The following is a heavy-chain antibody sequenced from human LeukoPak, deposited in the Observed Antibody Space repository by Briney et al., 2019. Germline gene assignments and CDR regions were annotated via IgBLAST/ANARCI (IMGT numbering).Heavy chain of an antibody. J-gene: IGHJ6*02. Sequence: ASVKVSCKASGYTFTSYAMHWVRQAPGQRLEWMGWINAGNGNTEYSQKFQGRVTITRDTSASTAYMELSSLRSEDTAVYYCARLVLVVPAARTYGMGVWGQGTTVAVSS. CDR2: INAGNGNT. CDR1: GYTFTSYA. V-gene: IGHV1-3*01. D-gene: IGHD2-2*01. CDR3: ARLVLVVPAARTYGMGV.